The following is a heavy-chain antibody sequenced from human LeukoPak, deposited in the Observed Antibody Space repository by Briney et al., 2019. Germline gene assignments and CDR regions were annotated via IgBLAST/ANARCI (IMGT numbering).Heavy chain of an antibody. V-gene: IGHV5-51*01. CDR2: IYPGDSDT. CDR1: GYSFTSYW. CDR3: AINYDFWSGPSLYGMDV. Sequence: GESLKISCKGSGYSFTSYWIGWVRQMPGKGLEWMGIIYPGDSDTRYSPSFQGQVTISAGKSISTAYLQWSSLKASDTAMYYCAINYDFWSGPSLYGMDVWGQGTTVTVSS. D-gene: IGHD3-3*01. J-gene: IGHJ6*02.